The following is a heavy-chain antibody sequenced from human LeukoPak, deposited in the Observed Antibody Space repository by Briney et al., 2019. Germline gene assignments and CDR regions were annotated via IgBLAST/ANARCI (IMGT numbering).Heavy chain of an antibody. D-gene: IGHD5-24*01. V-gene: IGHV4-59*01. CDR2: IYYSGST. Sequence: PSETLSLTCAVYGGSFSGYHWSWIRQPPGKGLEWIGYIYYSGSTNYNPSLKSRVTISVDTSKNQFSLKLSSVTAADTAVYYCARDRAPDGYNSIGPYWYFDLWGRGTLVTVSS. CDR3: ARDRAPDGYNSIGPYWYFDL. CDR1: GGSFSGYH. J-gene: IGHJ2*01.